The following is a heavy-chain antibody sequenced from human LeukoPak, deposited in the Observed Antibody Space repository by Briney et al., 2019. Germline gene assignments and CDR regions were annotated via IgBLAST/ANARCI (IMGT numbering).Heavy chain of an antibody. D-gene: IGHD6-19*01. CDR1: GGSISTYY. CDR3: ARDSSRSGYYDF. V-gene: IGHV4-4*07. CDR2: IYTSGST. J-gene: IGHJ4*02. Sequence: SETLSLTCTVSGGSISTYYWGWIRQPAGKGLEWIGRIYTSGSTNYNPSLKSRLTMSVDTSKNQFSLKLNSVTAAGTAVYFCARDSSRSGYYDFWGQGTLVTVSS.